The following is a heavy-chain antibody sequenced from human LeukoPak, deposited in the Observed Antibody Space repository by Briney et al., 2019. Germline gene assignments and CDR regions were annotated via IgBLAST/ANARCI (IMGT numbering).Heavy chain of an antibody. J-gene: IGHJ2*01. CDR1: GFTLNGYE. D-gene: IGHD6-13*01. CDR2: ISVNGGAM. V-gene: IGHV3-48*03. Sequence: GGSVTLSCTASGFTLNGYEMLWVRPAPGKGLEWMSYISVNGGAMHYADSVRGRFTTSRDDAKNSLYLHMNSLRVEDTAIYYCARKTDRLGAVGRDRYFDLWGRGTLITVSS. CDR3: ARKTDRLGAVGRDRYFDL.